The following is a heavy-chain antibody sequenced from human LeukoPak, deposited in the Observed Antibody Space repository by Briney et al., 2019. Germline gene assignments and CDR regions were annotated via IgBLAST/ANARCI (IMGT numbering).Heavy chain of an antibody. CDR3: ARVRWGGLYYFAH. D-gene: IGHD3-16*01. J-gene: IGHJ4*02. Sequence: GGSLRLSCAASGFTFSSYWMHWVRQAPGKGLVGVSRINSDGRSTNYADSVKGRFTISRDNAKNTMYLQMNSLRAEDTAVYYCARVRWGGLYYFAHWGQGALVTVSS. CDR1: GFTFSSYW. V-gene: IGHV3-74*01. CDR2: INSDGRST.